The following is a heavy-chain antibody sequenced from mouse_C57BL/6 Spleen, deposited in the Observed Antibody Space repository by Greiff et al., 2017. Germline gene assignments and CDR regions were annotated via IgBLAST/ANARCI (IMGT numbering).Heavy chain of an antibody. J-gene: IGHJ2*01. CDR2: INPNNGGT. D-gene: IGHD1-1*01. CDR1: GYTFTDYY. CDR3: ARGFITTVVYYFGY. V-gene: IGHV1-26*01. Sequence: EVQLQQSGPELVKPGASVKISCKASGYTFTDYYMNWVKQSHGKSLEWIGDINPNNGGTSYNQKFKGKATLTVDKSSSTAYMELRSLTSEDSAVYYCARGFITTVVYYFGYWGQGATLTVSS.